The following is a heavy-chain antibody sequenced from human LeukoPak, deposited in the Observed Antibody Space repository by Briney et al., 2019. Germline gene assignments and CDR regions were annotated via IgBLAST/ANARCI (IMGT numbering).Heavy chain of an antibody. Sequence: PSETLFLTCTVSGGSISSSSYYWGWIRQPPGKGLEWIGSIYYSGSTYYNPSLKSRVTISVDTSKNQFSLKLSSVTAADTAVYYCARDASSYYDFWSGYPSYFDYWGQGTLVTVSS. V-gene: IGHV4-39*07. CDR1: GGSISSSSYY. J-gene: IGHJ4*02. CDR2: IYYSGST. CDR3: ARDASSYYDFWSGYPSYFDY. D-gene: IGHD3-3*01.